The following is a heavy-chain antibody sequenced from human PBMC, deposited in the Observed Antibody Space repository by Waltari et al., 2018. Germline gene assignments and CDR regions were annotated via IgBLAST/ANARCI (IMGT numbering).Heavy chain of an antibody. CDR2: IKQDGSEK. V-gene: IGHV3-7*01. CDR3: ARGSGTYYGRGAFDI. J-gene: IGHJ3*02. Sequence: EVQLVESGGGLVQPGGSLRLSCAASGFTFGTSWLSWVRQAPGKGMEWVANIKQDGSEKYYVDSVKGRFTISRDNAKNSVYPQMNSLRAEDTAVYYCARGSGTYYGRGAFDIWGQGTMVTVSS. D-gene: IGHD1-26*01. CDR1: GFTFGTSW.